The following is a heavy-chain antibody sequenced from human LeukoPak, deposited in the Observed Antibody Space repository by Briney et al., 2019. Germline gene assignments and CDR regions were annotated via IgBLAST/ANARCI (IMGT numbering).Heavy chain of an antibody. Sequence: SETLSLTCTVSGGSISTYFWSWIRQPPGKGLEWIGFIYYSGSTNYNPSLKSRVTISLDTSKNQFSLKLNSVTAADTAVYYCARTNAFDIWGQGTMVTVSS. V-gene: IGHV4-59*08. CDR1: GGSISTYF. J-gene: IGHJ3*02. CDR2: IYYSGST. CDR3: ARTNAFDI.